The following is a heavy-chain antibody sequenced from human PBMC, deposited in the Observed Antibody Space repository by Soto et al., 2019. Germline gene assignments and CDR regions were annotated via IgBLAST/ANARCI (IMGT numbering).Heavy chain of an antibody. J-gene: IGHJ4*02. CDR3: ARDQNSRVLHSGELSPTDY. CDR1: GYTFTSYG. V-gene: IGHV1-18*01. CDR2: ISAYNGNT. Sequence: QVQLVQSGAEVKKPGASVKVSCKASGYTFTSYGISWVRQAPGQGLEWMGWISAYNGNTNYAQKLQGRVTMTTDTSTSTAYMELRSLRSDDTAVYYCARDQNSRVLHSGELSPTDYWGQGTLVTVSS. D-gene: IGHD3-16*02.